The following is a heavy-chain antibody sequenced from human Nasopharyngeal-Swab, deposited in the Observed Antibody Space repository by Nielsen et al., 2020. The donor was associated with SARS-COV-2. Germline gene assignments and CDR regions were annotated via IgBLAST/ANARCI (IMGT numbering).Heavy chain of an antibody. Sequence: RQPPGKGLEWIGYIYYTGSTYCNPSLKSRVTISVDTSKNQFSLKLTSVTAADTAVYYCARYPSSSWSSYGMDVWGQGTTVTVSS. CDR2: IYYTGST. J-gene: IGHJ6*02. D-gene: IGHD6-13*01. V-gene: IGHV4-31*02. CDR3: ARYPSSSWSSYGMDV.